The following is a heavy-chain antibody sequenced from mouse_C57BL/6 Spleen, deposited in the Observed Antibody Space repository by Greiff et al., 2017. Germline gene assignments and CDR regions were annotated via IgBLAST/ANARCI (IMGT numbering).Heavy chain of an antibody. CDR3: TTLYGSSYKGYFDD. Sequence: VHVKQSGAELVRPGASVTLSCTASGFNIKDYYMHWVKQRPEQGLEWIGRIDPEDGDTEYAPKFQGKATMTADTSSNTAYLQLSSLTSEDTAVYYCTTLYGSSYKGYFDDWGQGTTLTVAS. D-gene: IGHD1-1*01. J-gene: IGHJ2*01. CDR1: GFNIKDYY. V-gene: IGHV14-1*01. CDR2: IDPEDGDT.